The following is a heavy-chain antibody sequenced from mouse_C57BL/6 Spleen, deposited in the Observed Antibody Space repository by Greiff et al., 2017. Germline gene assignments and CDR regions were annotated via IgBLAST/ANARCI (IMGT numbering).Heavy chain of an antibody. V-gene: IGHV5-17*01. CDR2: ISSGSSTL. Sequence: EVQRVESGGGLVKPGGSLKLSCAASGFTFSDYGMHWVRQAPEKGLEWVAYISSGSSTLYYADTVKGRFTISRDNAKNTLFLQMTSLRSEDTAMYYCARSRGEDYDEGGFDYWGQGTTLTVSS. D-gene: IGHD2-4*01. J-gene: IGHJ2*01. CDR1: GFTFSDYG. CDR3: ARSRGEDYDEGGFDY.